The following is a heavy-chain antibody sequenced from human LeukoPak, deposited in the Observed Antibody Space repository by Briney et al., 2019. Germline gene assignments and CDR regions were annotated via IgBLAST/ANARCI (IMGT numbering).Heavy chain of an antibody. CDR2: INPNSGGT. Sequence: VASVKVSCKASGYTFTGYYMHWVRQAPGQGLEWMGWINPNSGGTNYAQKFQGRVTMTRDTSITTAYMELSSLKSDDTAVYYCARACSGGICYSDNWLDPWGQGTQVTVSS. CDR1: GYTFTGYY. CDR3: ARACSGGICYSDNWLDP. J-gene: IGHJ5*02. D-gene: IGHD2-15*01. V-gene: IGHV1-2*02.